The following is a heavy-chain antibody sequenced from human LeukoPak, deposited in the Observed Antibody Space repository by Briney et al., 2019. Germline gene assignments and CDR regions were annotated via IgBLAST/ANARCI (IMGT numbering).Heavy chain of an antibody. CDR1: GFTFNDYY. CDR2: ITTGRTL. J-gene: IGHJ5*02. D-gene: IGHD5/OR15-5a*01. V-gene: IGHV3-11*04. Sequence: GESLRLSCAASGFTFNDYYMSWIRQAPGKGMEWDSYITTGRTLSYADSVKGRFTISRDNAKNSLFLQMESLRVEDTAVYYCARVVSSRSTVGFDPWGQGTLVTVSS. CDR3: ARVVSSRSTVGFDP.